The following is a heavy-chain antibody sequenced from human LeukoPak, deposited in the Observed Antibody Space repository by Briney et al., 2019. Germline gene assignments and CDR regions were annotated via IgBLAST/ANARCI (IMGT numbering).Heavy chain of an antibody. CDR2: ISGSGGST. D-gene: IGHD3-3*01. CDR3: AKVSVTIFGVVPDAFDI. CDR1: GFTFSSYA. J-gene: IGHJ3*02. Sequence: GGSLRLSCAASGFTFSSYAMSWVRQAPGKGLEWVSAISGSGGSTYYADSVKGRFTISRDNPKNTLYLQINSLRAEDTAVYYCAKVSVTIFGVVPDAFDIWGQGTMVTVSS. V-gene: IGHV3-23*01.